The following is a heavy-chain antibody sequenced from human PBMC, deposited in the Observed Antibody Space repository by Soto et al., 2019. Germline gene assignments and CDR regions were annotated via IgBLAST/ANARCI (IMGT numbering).Heavy chain of an antibody. D-gene: IGHD3-16*02. Sequence: ASVKVSCKASGYTFTSYYMHWVRQAPGQGLEWMGIINPSGGSTSYAQKFQGRVTMTRDTSTSTVYMELSSLRSEDTAVYYCARVFLREFGGVIDSLYYFDYWGQGTLVTVSS. CDR2: INPSGGST. CDR3: ARVFLREFGGVIDSLYYFDY. V-gene: IGHV1-46*01. J-gene: IGHJ4*02. CDR1: GYTFTSYY.